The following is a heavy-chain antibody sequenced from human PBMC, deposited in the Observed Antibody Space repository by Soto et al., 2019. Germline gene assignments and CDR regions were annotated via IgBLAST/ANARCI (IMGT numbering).Heavy chain of an antibody. CDR3: AKDLAVRGVTSFDY. V-gene: IGHV3-23*01. Sequence: SLRLSCAASGVTVSSYTMNWIRQAPGKGLEWVSSITGGGSTYYADSVTGRVTISRDNSKNTLYLQMNSLRAEDTAVYYCAKDLAVRGVTSFDYWGQGTLVTVSS. CDR1: GVTVSSYT. J-gene: IGHJ4*02. D-gene: IGHD3-10*01. CDR2: ITGGGST.